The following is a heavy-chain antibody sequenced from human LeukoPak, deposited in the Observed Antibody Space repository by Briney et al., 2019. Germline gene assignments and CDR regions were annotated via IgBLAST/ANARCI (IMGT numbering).Heavy chain of an antibody. J-gene: IGHJ5*02. CDR2: IYYSGST. CDR1: TGSINSYY. V-gene: IGHV4-59*01. Sequence: SVTLSLTCTVATGSINSYYWSCKPQPPGKGRKGIIYIYYSGSTNYNPCLKSRVTISVDTSKNQLYLQLSSVTAADTAVYYCERYGYSSGSLAWFDPWGQGTQVTVSS. CDR3: ERYGYSSGSLAWFDP. D-gene: IGHD6-19*01.